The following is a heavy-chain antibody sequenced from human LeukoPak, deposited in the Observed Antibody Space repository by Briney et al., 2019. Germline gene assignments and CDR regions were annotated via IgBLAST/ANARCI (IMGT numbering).Heavy chain of an antibody. Sequence: GGSLRLSCAASGFTFSTYGMHWVRQAPGKGLEWVAFTRYDGTYKYYADSVEGRFTISRDNAKNSLYLQMNSLRAEDPAVYYCARDSFHYYDSSGYYSDYWGQGTLVTVSS. D-gene: IGHD3-22*01. J-gene: IGHJ4*02. V-gene: IGHV3-30*02. CDR1: GFTFSTYG. CDR2: TRYDGTYK. CDR3: ARDSFHYYDSSGYYSDY.